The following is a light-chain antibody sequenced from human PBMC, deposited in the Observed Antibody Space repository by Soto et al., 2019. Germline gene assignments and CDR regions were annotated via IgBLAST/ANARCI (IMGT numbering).Light chain of an antibody. CDR2: DAS. Sequence: DIQMTQSPSTLSASVGERLTITCRASQSIGTWLAWYQQRPGKAPKLLIFDASSLESGVPSRFSGSGSGTEFTLTISSLQSEDSAVYYCQQYNNWPPTFGQGTRLEIK. J-gene: IGKJ5*01. CDR1: QSIGTW. V-gene: IGKV1-5*01. CDR3: QQYNNWPPT.